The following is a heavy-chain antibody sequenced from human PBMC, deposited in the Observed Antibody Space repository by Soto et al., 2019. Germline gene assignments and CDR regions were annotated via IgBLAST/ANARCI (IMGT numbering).Heavy chain of an antibody. CDR1: GFTFSDYA. Sequence: PGGSLRLSCAGSGFTFSDYAMTWVRQAPGKGLEWVSTTRSDGEYTYYGGSAKGRFTFSRDNSKNTLYLEMSSVRAEDTAVYYCATDSRHVAVSAARVYGMDVWGQGTTVTVSS. V-gene: IGHV3-23*01. D-gene: IGHD2-2*01. CDR3: ATDSRHVAVSAARVYGMDV. CDR2: TRSDGEYT. J-gene: IGHJ6*02.